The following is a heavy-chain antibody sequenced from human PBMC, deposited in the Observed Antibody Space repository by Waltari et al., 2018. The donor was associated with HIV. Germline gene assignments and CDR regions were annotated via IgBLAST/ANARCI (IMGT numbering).Heavy chain of an antibody. CDR1: GFTFRDAW. D-gene: IGHD3-10*01. CDR2: IRSRADGGTT. V-gene: IGHV3-15*01. CDR3: ATEETYASGTYFDY. Sequence: EGQLVESGGDLLKPGGCLRISLSASGFTFRDAWVTWVRQVPGRGREWVAHIRSRADGGTTEDAAVVTGRFTVSRDDSNSTLYLQMNSMKTGDTGVYYCATEETYASGTYFDYWGQGTLVTVSS. J-gene: IGHJ4*02.